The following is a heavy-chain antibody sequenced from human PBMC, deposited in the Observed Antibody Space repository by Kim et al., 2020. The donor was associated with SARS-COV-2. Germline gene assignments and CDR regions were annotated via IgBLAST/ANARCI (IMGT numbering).Heavy chain of an antibody. D-gene: IGHD6-13*01. J-gene: IGHJ5*02. CDR3: AKDIGRYSSTA. Sequence: IGYADSVKGRFTISRDNAKNSLYLQMNSLRAEDTALYYCAKDIGRYSSTAWGQGTLVTVSS. CDR2: I. V-gene: IGHV3-9*01.